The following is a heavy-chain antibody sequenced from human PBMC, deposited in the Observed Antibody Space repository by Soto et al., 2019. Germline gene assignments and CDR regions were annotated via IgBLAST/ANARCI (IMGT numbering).Heavy chain of an antibody. CDR3: ARVNSLGQNDY. CDR1: GGSISSYY. V-gene: IGHV4-59*08. Sequence: PSETLSLTCTVSGGSISSYYWSWIRQPPGKGPEWIGYIYYSGSTNYNPSLKSRVTISVDTSKNQFSLKLSSVTAADTAVYYCARVNSLGQNDYWGQGTLVTVSS. D-gene: IGHD7-27*01. J-gene: IGHJ4*02. CDR2: IYYSGST.